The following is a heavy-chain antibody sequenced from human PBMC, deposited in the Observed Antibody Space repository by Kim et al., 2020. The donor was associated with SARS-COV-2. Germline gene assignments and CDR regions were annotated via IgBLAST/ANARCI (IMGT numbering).Heavy chain of an antibody. V-gene: IGHV3-53*04. D-gene: IGHD2-2*01. J-gene: IGHJ5*02. CDR2: IYSGGST. CDR3: ARGKRYCSSTSCQGGIWFDP. CDR1: GFTVSSNY. Sequence: GGSLRLSCAASGFTVSSNYMSWVRQAPGKGLEWVSVIYSGGSTYYADSVKGRFTISRHNSKNTLYLQMNSLRAEDTAVYYCARGKRYCSSTSCQGGIWFDPWGQGTLVTVSS.